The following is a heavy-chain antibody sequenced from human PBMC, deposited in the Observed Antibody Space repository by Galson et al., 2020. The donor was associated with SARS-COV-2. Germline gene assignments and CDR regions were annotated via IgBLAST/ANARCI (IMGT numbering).Heavy chain of an antibody. J-gene: IGHJ4*02. CDR1: GGSISTYY. D-gene: IGHD3-10*01. V-gene: IGHV4-59*01. CDR3: VGGSGSYYSFDY. CDR2: IYYGGNI. Sequence: SETLSLTCTVSGGSISTYYWSWIRQPPGEGLEFIGSIYYGGNIDYNPSLKSRVTISVDTSKNQFSLKLSSVTAADTAVYYCVGGSGSYYSFDYWGQGTLVTVSS.